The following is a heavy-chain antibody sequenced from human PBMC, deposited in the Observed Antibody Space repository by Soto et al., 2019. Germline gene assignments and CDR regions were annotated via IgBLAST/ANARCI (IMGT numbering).Heavy chain of an antibody. CDR3: ARRPDYYDSSDLYYYGMDV. D-gene: IGHD3-22*01. V-gene: IGHV1-46*01. Sequence: GASVKVSCKASGYTFTSYYMHWVRQAPGQGLEWMGIINPSGGSTSYAQKFQGRVTMTRDTSTSTVYMELSSLRSEDTAVYYCARRPDYYDSSDLYYYGMDVWGQGTTVTVSS. J-gene: IGHJ6*02. CDR2: INPSGGST. CDR1: GYTFTSYY.